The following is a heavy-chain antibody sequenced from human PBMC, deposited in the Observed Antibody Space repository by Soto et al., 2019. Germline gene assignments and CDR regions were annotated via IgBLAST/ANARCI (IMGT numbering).Heavy chain of an antibody. Sequence: AQLLESGGGLVQPGGSLRLSCAALGLTLSRYPMSWVRQAPGKGLQWVSSISVDGGSTYYPDSVKGRFTISRDSSNNTLYLQMNSLRAEDTAVYYCAKDGIRGIHIDNWGQGTLVTVSS. J-gene: IGHJ4*02. CDR3: AKDGIRGIHIDN. V-gene: IGHV3-23*01. CDR1: GLTLSRYP. CDR2: ISVDGGST.